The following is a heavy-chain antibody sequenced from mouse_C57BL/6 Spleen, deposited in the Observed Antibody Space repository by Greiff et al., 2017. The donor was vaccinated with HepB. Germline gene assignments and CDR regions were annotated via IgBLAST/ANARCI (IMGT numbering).Heavy chain of an antibody. Sequence: QVQLQQSGAELVRPGTSVKVSCKASGYAFTNYLIEWVKQRPGQGLAWIGVINPGSGGTNYNEKFKGKATLTADKSSSTAYMQLSSLTSEDSAVYFCARRSGTVVATDYWGQGTTLTVSS. CDR3: ARRSGTVVATDY. J-gene: IGHJ2*01. CDR2: INPGSGGT. D-gene: IGHD1-1*01. V-gene: IGHV1-54*01. CDR1: GYAFTNYL.